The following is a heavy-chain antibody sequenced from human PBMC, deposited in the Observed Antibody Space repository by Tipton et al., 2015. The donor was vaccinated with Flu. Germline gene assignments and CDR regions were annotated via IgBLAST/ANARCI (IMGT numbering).Heavy chain of an antibody. V-gene: IGHV4-38-2*02. CDR1: GDSMRSDYF. CDR2: IHYSGSP. J-gene: IGHJ5*02. CDR3: ARRDYSTYVSDPKNRFDP. Sequence: TLSLTCTVSGDSMRSDYFWAWIRQAPGKGLEWIGNIHYSGSPYYNPSLKSRVTITVDTSKNQFSLRLTSMTAADTALYYCARRDYSTYVSDPKNRFDPWGQGTLVTVSS. D-gene: IGHD4-11*01.